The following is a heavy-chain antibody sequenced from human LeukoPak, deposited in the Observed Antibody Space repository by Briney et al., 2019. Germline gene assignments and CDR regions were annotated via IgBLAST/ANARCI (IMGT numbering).Heavy chain of an antibody. CDR1: GYRFSNYW. V-gene: IGHV5-51*01. CDR3: ARPLHDYSKYWFDP. J-gene: IGHJ5*02. D-gene: IGHD4-11*01. Sequence: GASLKISYKGSGYRFSNYWIGWVRQMREKGLEWMGIIYPGNSDTRYSTSFQGQVTISADKSISTAYLQWSSLKASDTAMYYCARPLHDYSKYWFDPWGQGTLVTVSS. CDR2: IYPGNSDT.